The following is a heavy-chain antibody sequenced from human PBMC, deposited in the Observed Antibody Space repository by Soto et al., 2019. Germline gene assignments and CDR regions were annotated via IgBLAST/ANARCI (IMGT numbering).Heavy chain of an antibody. CDR2: IFPSDSDI. CDR3: ARVFGSGWSGFDP. J-gene: IGHJ5*02. CDR1: GYSFTNYW. Sequence: GESLKISCKGSGYSFTNYWIGWVRQMPGKGLEWMGVIFPSDSDIRYSPSLQGQVTISADKSISTTYLQWRSLTASDTAMYYCARVFGSGWSGFDPWGQGTLVTVSS. V-gene: IGHV5-51*01. D-gene: IGHD6-19*01.